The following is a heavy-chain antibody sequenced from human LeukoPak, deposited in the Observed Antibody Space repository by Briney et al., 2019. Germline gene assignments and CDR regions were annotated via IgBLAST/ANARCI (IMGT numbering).Heavy chain of an antibody. CDR1: GGSISTYY. V-gene: IGHV4-59*08. CDR2: IYYTGST. J-gene: IGHJ4*02. CDR3: ARQVDSRGYYYAY. D-gene: IGHD3-22*01. Sequence: PSETLSLTCTVSGGSISTYYWSWIRQPPGKGLEWIGYIYYTGSTSYNPSLKSRVTLSVDTSKSQFSLKLNSMTAADAAVYYCARQVDSRGYYYAYWGQGILVTVSS.